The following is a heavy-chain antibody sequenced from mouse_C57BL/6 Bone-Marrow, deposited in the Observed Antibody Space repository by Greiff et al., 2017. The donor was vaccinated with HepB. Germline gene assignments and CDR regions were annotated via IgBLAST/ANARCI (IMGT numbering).Heavy chain of an antibody. CDR3: TPNWDVFAY. Sequence: VQLVESGAELVRPGASVTLSCKASGYTFTDYEMHWVKQTPVHGLEWIGAIDPETGGTAYNQKFKGKAILTADKSSSTAYMELRSLTSEDSAVYYCTPNWDVFAYWGQGTLVTVSA. CDR1: GYTFTDYE. V-gene: IGHV1-15*01. CDR2: IDPETGGT. J-gene: IGHJ3*01. D-gene: IGHD4-1*01.